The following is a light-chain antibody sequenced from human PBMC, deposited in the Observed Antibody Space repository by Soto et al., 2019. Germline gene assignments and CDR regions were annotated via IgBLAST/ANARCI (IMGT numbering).Light chain of an antibody. CDR2: DAS. CDR3: QHYNSYSEA. J-gene: IGKJ1*01. CDR1: QSVTTW. V-gene: IGKV1-5*01. Sequence: GYRVTITCRASQSVTTWLAWYQQKPGKAPKLLTYDASSVESGVPSRFSGSGSGTEFTLTISSLQPDDFATYYCQHYNSYSEAFGQGTKVDIK.